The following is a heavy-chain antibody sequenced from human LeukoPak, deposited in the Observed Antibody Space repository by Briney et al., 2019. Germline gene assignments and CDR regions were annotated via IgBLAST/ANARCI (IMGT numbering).Heavy chain of an antibody. J-gene: IGHJ4*02. CDR3: ARDQGITFGGVTRLFDY. Sequence: ASVKVSCKASGYTFTSYGISWVRQAPGQGLEWMGWISAYNGITNYAQKLQGRVTMTTDTSTSTAYMELRSLRSDDTAVYHCARDQGITFGGVTRLFDYWGQGTLVTVSS. D-gene: IGHD3-16*01. CDR2: ISAYNGIT. V-gene: IGHV1-18*01. CDR1: GYTFTSYG.